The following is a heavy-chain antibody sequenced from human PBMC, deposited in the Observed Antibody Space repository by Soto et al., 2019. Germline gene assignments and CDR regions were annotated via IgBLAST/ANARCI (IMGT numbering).Heavy chain of an antibody. D-gene: IGHD5-18*01. CDR1: GYSFTSYW. CDR3: TRHRGYSYGSDY. CDR2: IRSKANSYAT. Sequence: EVQLVQSGAEVKKPGESLRISCKGSGYSFTSYWISWVRQASGKGLEWVGRIRSKANSYATAYAASVKGRFTISRDDSKNTAYLQMNSLKTEDTAVYYCTRHRGYSYGSDYWGQGTLVTVSS. J-gene: IGHJ4*02. V-gene: IGHV3-73*02.